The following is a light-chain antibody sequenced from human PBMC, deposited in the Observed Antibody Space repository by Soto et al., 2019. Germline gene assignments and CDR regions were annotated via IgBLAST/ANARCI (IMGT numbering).Light chain of an antibody. V-gene: IGKV4-1*01. CDR2: WAS. Sequence: DIVMTQSPDSLAVSLGERATINCKSSQSVLYSSNSKNYLAWYQHKPGQPPKLLIYWASTRESGVPDRFSGSGYGTDFTLTISSLQAEDVAVYHCQQYYNTPWTFGQGTKVEIK. CDR1: QSVLYSSNSKNY. J-gene: IGKJ1*01. CDR3: QQYYNTPWT.